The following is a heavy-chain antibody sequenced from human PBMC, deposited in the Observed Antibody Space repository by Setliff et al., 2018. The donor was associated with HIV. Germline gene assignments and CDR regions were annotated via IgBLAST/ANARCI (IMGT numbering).Heavy chain of an antibody. CDR1: GGTFSSYA. V-gene: IGHV1-69*13. J-gene: IGHJ4*02. CDR3: ARDMQDNNSFGPNSNLGY. D-gene: IGHD5-18*01. Sequence: GASVKVSCKASGGTFSSYAISWVRQAPGQGLEWMGGIIPIFGTANYAQKFQGRVTITADESTSTAYMELSSLRSEDTAVYYCARDMQDNNSFGPNSNLGYWGQGTQVTVSS. CDR2: IIPIFGTA.